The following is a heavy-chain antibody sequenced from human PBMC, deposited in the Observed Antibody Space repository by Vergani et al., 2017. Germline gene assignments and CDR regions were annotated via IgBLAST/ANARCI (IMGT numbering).Heavy chain of an antibody. CDR1: GFTFSSYG. CDR3: ARSYGAPAAIVCPYYYYYGMDV. CDR2: IWYDGSNK. D-gene: IGHD2-2*02. Sequence: QVQLVESGGGVVQPGRSLRLSCAASGFTFSSYGMHWVRQAPGKGLEWVAVIWYDGSNKYYADSVKGRFTISRDNSKNTLYLQMNSLRAEDTAVYYCARSYGAPAAIVCPYYYYYGMDVWGQGTTVTVSS. V-gene: IGHV3-33*01. J-gene: IGHJ6*02.